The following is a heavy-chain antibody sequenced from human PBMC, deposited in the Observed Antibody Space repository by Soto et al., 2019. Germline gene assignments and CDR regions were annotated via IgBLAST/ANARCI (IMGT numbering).Heavy chain of an antibody. CDR2: ISAYNGNT. J-gene: IGHJ6*03. Sequence: QVQLVQSGAEVKKPGASVKVSCKASGYTFTSYGISWVRQAPGQGLEWMGWISAYNGNTNYAQKLQGRVTMTTNTSTSTAYMELRSLRSDDTAVYYCARDPSQYDFWSGYSRYYYYYMDVWGKGTTVTVSS. V-gene: IGHV1-18*01. CDR1: GYTFTSYG. CDR3: ARDPSQYDFWSGYSRYYYYYMDV. D-gene: IGHD3-3*01.